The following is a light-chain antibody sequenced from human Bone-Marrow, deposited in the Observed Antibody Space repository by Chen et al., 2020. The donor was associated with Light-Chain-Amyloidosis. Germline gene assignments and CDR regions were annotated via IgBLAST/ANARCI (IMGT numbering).Light chain of an antibody. V-gene: IGLV2-14*01. CDR1: SSDVGGDNH. CDR2: EVS. Sequence: SPLHHTSSVSASPGQSITLSSPGTSSDVGGDNHVSWYQKHPDKAHKLMIYEVSNRPSGVPNRFSGSKSDNTASLTISGLQTEDEADYCYSSYTITNTLVFGSGTRVTVL. J-gene: IGLJ1*01. CDR3: SSYTITNTLV.